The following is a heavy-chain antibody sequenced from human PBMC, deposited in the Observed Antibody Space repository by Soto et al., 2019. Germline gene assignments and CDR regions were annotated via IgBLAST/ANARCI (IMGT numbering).Heavy chain of an antibody. V-gene: IGHV4-4*02. D-gene: IGHD4-17*01. Sequence: PSETLSLTCAVSGGSISSSNWWSWVRQPPGKGLEWIGEIYHSGSTNYNPSLKSRVTISVDKSKNQFSLKLSSVTAADTAVYYCGRGGDYYGEYYYSGMDVWGNGTTVPVS. J-gene: IGHJ6*04. CDR2: IYHSGST. CDR1: GGSISSSNW. CDR3: GRGGDYYGEYYYSGMDV.